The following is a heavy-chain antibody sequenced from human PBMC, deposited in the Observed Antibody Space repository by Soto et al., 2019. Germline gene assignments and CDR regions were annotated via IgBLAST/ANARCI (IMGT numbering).Heavy chain of an antibody. CDR2: ISGSGGST. D-gene: IGHD1-26*01. CDR1: GFTFSSYA. CDR3: AKDQVGARSWWFDP. J-gene: IGHJ5*02. V-gene: IGHV3-23*01. Sequence: PGGSLRLSCAASGFTFSSYAMSWVCQAPGKGLEWVSAISGSGGSTYYADSVKGRFTISRDNSKNTLYLQMNSLRAEDTAVYYCAKDQVGARSWWFDPWGQGTLVTVSS.